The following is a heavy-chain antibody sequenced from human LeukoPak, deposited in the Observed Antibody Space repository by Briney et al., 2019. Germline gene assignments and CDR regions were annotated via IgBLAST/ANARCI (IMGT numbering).Heavy chain of an antibody. CDR2: IYYSGSN. J-gene: IGHJ4*02. CDR3: ARALTPGYCSGGTCSYFDY. Sequence: PSETLSLTCTVSGGSIRSYYWSWLRQPPGKGLEWIGYIYYSGSNNSNPSLTSRVTISVDTSKNQFSLKVSSVTAADTAVYYCARALTPGYCSGGTCSYFDYWGQGTLVTVSS. CDR1: GGSIRSYY. D-gene: IGHD2-15*01. V-gene: IGHV4-59*01.